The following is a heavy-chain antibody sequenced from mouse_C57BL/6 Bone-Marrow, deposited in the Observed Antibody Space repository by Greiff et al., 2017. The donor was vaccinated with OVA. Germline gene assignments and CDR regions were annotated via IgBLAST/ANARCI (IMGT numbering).Heavy chain of an antibody. J-gene: IGHJ3*01. CDR2: ISDGGSYT. CDR3: ARDGRLRRGSWFAY. D-gene: IGHD2-2*01. Sequence: EVQRVESGGGLVKPGGSLKLSCAASGFTFSSYVMSWVRQTPEKRLEWVATISDGGSYTYYPDNVKGRFTISRDNAKNNLYLQMSHLKSEDTAMYYCARDGRLRRGSWFAYWGQGTLVTVSA. CDR1: GFTFSSYV. V-gene: IGHV5-4*01.